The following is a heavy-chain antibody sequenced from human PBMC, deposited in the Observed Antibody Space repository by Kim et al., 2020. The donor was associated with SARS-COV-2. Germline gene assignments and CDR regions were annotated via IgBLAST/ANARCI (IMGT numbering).Heavy chain of an antibody. J-gene: IGHJ5*02. Sequence: SETLSLTCTVSGGSIRSYYWSWIRQPPGKGLEWIGYIYHSGSTNYNPSLKSQVTISVDTSKNQFSLKLSSVTAADTAVYYCARDAGRGIADTWGKGTLVTVSS. V-gene: IGHV4-59*01. CDR2: IYHSGST. D-gene: IGHD6-13*01. CDR3: ARDAGRGIADT. CDR1: GGSIRSYY.